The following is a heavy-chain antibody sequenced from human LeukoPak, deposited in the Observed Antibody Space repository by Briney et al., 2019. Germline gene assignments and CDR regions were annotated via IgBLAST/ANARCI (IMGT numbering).Heavy chain of an antibody. CDR2: INSDGSST. CDR1: GFTFSSYW. Sequence: PGGSLRLSCAASGFTFSSYWMHWVRQAPGKGLVWVSRINSDGSSTSYADSVKGRFTISRDNAKNSLYLLMNSLRTEDTAVYYCARDSGDSWYANSFDYWGQGTLVTVSS. V-gene: IGHV3-74*01. J-gene: IGHJ4*02. D-gene: IGHD6-13*01. CDR3: ARDSGDSWYANSFDY.